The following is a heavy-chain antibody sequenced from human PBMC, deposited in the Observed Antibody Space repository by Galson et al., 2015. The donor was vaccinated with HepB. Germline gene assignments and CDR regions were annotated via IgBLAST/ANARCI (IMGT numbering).Heavy chain of an antibody. D-gene: IGHD6-19*01. V-gene: IGHV3-21*01. CDR3: ARDWGKAVAGTWWSDP. Sequence: SLRLSCAASRFTFSSYNMNWVRQPPGKGLEWVASISSNSVYIHYADSVKGRFTISRDNAKNSLYLQMSSLRAEDTAVYYCARDWGKAVAGTWWSDPWDQGTLVTVSS. CDR2: ISSNSVYI. J-gene: IGHJ5*02. CDR1: RFTFSSYN.